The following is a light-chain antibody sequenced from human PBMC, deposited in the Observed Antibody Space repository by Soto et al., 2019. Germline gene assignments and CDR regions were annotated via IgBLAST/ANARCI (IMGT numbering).Light chain of an antibody. J-gene: IGKJ1*01. CDR3: QQYNDWPRT. CDR2: GAS. CDR1: QSVNSN. V-gene: IGKV3-15*01. Sequence: EIVMTQSPATLSLSPGERPTLSFRSSQSVNSNLAWYQQKPGQAPRLLIYGASTRATGIPAMFSGSGSGTEFTLAISSLQSEDFALYYCQQYNDWPRTFGQGTKVDIK.